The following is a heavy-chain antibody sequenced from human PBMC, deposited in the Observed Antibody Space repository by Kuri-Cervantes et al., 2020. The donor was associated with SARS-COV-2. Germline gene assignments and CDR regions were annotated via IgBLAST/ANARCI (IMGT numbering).Heavy chain of an antibody. V-gene: IGHV2-70*11. J-gene: IGHJ4*02. CDR1: GFSLSTSGMC. CDR3: ARATYGSGNVDY. D-gene: IGHD3-10*01. CDR2: IDWDDDK. Sequence: SGPTLVKPTQTLTLTCTFPGFSLSTSGMCVSWIRQPPGKALEWLARIDWDDDKYYSTSLKTRLTISKDTSKNQVVLTMTNMDPVDTATYYCARATYGSGNVDYWGQGTLVTVSS.